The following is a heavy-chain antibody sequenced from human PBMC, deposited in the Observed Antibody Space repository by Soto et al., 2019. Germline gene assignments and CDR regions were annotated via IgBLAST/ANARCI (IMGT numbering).Heavy chain of an antibody. J-gene: IGHJ3*02. CDR2: ISGSGGST. V-gene: IGHV3-23*01. CDR1: GFTFSSYA. Sequence: PGGSLRLSCAASGFTFSSYAMSWVRQAPGKGLEWVSAISGSGGSTYYADSVKGRFTISRDNSKNTLYLQMSSLRAEDTAVYYCATRLIVGVRDDAFDIWGQGTMVTVSS. D-gene: IGHD1-26*01. CDR3: ATRLIVGVRDDAFDI.